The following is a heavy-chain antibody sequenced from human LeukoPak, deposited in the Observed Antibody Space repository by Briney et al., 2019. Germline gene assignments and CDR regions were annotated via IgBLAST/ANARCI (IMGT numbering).Heavy chain of an antibody. CDR2: IYYSGST. Sequence: PSETLSLTCTVSGGSISSYYWSWIRQPPGKGLEWIGYIYYSGSTNYNPSLKSRVTISVDTSKNQFSLKLSSVTAADTAVYYCARDMCSSTSCQDAFDIWGQGTMVTVSS. V-gene: IGHV4-59*01. D-gene: IGHD2-2*01. J-gene: IGHJ3*02. CDR3: ARDMCSSTSCQDAFDI. CDR1: GGSISSYY.